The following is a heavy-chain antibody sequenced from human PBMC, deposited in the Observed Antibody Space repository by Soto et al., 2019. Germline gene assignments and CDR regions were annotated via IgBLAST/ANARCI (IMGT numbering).Heavy chain of an antibody. CDR1: GFTFRSYG. CDR2: ISYDGSNK. CDR3: AKVGDIYSYGYVAFDY. D-gene: IGHD5-18*01. Sequence: PGGSLRLSCAASGFTFRSYGMHWVRQAPGKGLEWVAVISYDGSNKYYADSVKGRFTISRDNSKNTLYLQMNSLRAEDTAVYYFAKVGDIYSYGYVAFDYWGKGTLFTVSS. V-gene: IGHV3-30*18. J-gene: IGHJ4*02.